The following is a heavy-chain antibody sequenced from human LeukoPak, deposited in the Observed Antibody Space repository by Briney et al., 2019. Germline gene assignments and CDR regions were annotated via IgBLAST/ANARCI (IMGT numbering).Heavy chain of an antibody. D-gene: IGHD3-22*01. CDR3: VVITRGDAFDI. CDR1: GFTFSNAW. J-gene: IGHJ3*02. V-gene: IGHV3-15*01. Sequence: GGSLRLSCAASGFTFSNAWMSWVRQAPGKGLEWVGRIKSKTDGGTTDYAAPVKGRFTISRDDSKNTLYLQMNSLKTEDTAVYYCVVITRGDAFDIWGQGTMVTGSS. CDR2: IKSKTDGGTT.